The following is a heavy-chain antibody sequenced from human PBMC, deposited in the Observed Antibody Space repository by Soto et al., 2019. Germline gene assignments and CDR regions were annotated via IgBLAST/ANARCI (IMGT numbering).Heavy chain of an antibody. V-gene: IGHV1-8*01. Sequence: QVHLVQSGAEVRKPGASVKVSCKASGYTFTSYDINWVRQATGQGLEWMGWMNPNSGNTAYAQKFQGRVTMTRNTSSSTAHMVVSRLGSEDTAAYYRARESARGCDPWGQGTRVTVSS. J-gene: IGHJ5*02. CDR3: ARESARGCDP. CDR2: MNPNSGNT. CDR1: GYTFTSYD.